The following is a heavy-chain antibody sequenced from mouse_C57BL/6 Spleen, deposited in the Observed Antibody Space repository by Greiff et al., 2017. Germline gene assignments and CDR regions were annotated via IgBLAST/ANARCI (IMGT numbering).Heavy chain of an antibody. CDR1: GFSFNTYA. CDR3: VRQGDYYGSHYFDY. J-gene: IGHJ2*01. D-gene: IGHD1-1*01. V-gene: IGHV10-1*01. Sequence: EVKLVESGGGLVQPKGSLKLSCAASGFSFNTYAMNWVRQAPGKGLEWVARIRSKSNNYATYYADSVKDRFTISRDDSESMLYLQMNNLKTEDTAMYYCVRQGDYYGSHYFDYWGQGTTLTVSS. CDR2: IRSKSNNYAT.